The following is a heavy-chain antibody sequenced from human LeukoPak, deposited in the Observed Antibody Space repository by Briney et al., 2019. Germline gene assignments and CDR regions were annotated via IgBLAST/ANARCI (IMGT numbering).Heavy chain of an antibody. V-gene: IGHV3-30*18. CDR3: AKELGPDYYYYYGMDV. CDR2: ISYDGSNK. CDR1: GFTFSSYG. Sequence: GGSLRLSCAASGFTFSSYGMHWVRQAPGKGLEWVAVISYDGSNKYYAGSVKGRFTISRDNSKNTLYLQMNSLRVEDTAVYYCAKELGPDYYYYYGMDVWGQGTTVTVSS. D-gene: IGHD7-27*01. J-gene: IGHJ6*02.